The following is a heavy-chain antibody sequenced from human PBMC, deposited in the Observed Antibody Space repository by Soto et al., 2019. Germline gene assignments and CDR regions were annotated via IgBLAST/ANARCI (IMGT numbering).Heavy chain of an antibody. CDR3: ATTLYCTNGVCYTNYFDY. Sequence: ASVKVSCKVSGYTLTELSMHWVRQAPGKGLEWMGGFDPEDGETIYAQKFQGRVTMTEDTSTDTAYMELSSLRSEDTAVYYCATTLYCTNGVCYTNYFDYWGQGTPVTVSS. J-gene: IGHJ4*02. CDR2: FDPEDGET. CDR1: GYTLTELS. D-gene: IGHD2-8*01. V-gene: IGHV1-24*01.